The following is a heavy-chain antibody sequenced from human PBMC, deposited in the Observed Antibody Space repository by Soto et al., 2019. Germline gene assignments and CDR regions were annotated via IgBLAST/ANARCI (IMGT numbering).Heavy chain of an antibody. CDR1: GGSISSGGYY. D-gene: IGHD3-10*01. CDR2: IYYSGST. J-gene: IGHJ4*02. CDR3: ARVVASYRDGSGSYGIDY. Sequence: SETLFLTCTVSGGSISSGGYYWSWIRQHPGKGLEWIGYIYYSGSTYYNPSLKSRVTISVDTSKNQFSLKLSSVTAADTAVYYCARVVASYRDGSGSYGIDYWGQGTLVTVSS. V-gene: IGHV4-31*03.